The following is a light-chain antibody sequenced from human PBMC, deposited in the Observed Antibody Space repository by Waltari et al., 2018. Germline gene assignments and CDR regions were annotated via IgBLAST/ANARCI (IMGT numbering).Light chain of an antibody. CDR3: RQRYSPLT. CDR2: AAS. V-gene: IGKV1-39*01. J-gene: IGKJ4*01. Sequence: DFQMAQSPSSLSASVGARVTITCRASQRIRTYLNWYQQKPGKAPNLLIYAASSLQRGVPSRFSGSGSGTDFTLTISSVLPEDFATYYCRQRYSPLTCGGGTKVEIK. CDR1: QRIRTY.